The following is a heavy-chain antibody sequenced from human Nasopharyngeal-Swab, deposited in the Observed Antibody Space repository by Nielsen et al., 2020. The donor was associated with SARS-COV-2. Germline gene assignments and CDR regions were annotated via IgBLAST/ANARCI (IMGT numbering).Heavy chain of an antibody. CDR1: GYTFTSYG. Sequence: SVKVSCKASGYTFTSYGISWVRQPPGQGLEWMGWISAYNGNTNYAQKLQGRVTMTTDTSTSTAYMELRSLRSADTAVYYCARDDSSNYDFWSGYYTSFDYWGQGTLVTVSS. D-gene: IGHD3-3*01. CDR2: ISAYNGNT. CDR3: ARDDSSNYDFWSGYYTSFDY. J-gene: IGHJ4*02. V-gene: IGHV1-18*01.